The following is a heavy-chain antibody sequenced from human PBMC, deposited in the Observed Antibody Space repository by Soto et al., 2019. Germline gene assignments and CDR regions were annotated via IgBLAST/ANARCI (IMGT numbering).Heavy chain of an antibody. J-gene: IGHJ6*02. CDR2: IGTAGDT. CDR1: GFTFSSYD. V-gene: IGHV3-13*04. CDR3: ARADHGWTGYYYYGMDV. Sequence: EVQLVESGGGLVQPGGSLRLSCAASGFTFSSYDMHWVRQATGKGLEWVSAIGTAGDTYYAGSVKGRFTISRENAKNSLYLQMNSLRAGDTAVYYCARADHGWTGYYYYGMDVWGQGTTVTVSS. D-gene: IGHD6-19*01.